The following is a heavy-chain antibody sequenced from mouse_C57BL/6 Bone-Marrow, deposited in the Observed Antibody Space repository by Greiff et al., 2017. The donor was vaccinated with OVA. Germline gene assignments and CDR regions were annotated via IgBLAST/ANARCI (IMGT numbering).Heavy chain of an antibody. CDR1: GYAFSSSW. CDR2: IYPGDGDT. J-gene: IGHJ1*03. V-gene: IGHV1-82*01. D-gene: IGHD1-1*01. CDR3: ARYSGSSFYWYFDV. Sequence: VQLQESGPELVKPGASVKISCKASGYAFSSSWMNWVKQRPGKGLEWIGRIYPGDGDTNYNGKFKGKATLTAYKSSSTAYMQLSSLTSEDSAVYFCARYSGSSFYWYFDVWGTGTTVTVSS.